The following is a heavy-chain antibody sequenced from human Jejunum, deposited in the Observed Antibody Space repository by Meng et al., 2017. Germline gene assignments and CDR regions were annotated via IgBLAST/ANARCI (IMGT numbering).Heavy chain of an antibody. V-gene: IGHV3-33*01. CDR3: ARDTMEAYKKKENYGSSV. CDR1: GFIFSSYA. Sequence: GESLKISCAASGFIFSSYAIHWVRQAPGKGLEWVAVIWYDGSNEFYADSVKGRFTISRDNSKKMVYLQMSSLRADDTAVYYCARDTMEAYKKKENYGSSVWGQGTTVTVSS. CDR2: IWYDGSNE. J-gene: IGHJ6*02. D-gene: IGHD4-17*01.